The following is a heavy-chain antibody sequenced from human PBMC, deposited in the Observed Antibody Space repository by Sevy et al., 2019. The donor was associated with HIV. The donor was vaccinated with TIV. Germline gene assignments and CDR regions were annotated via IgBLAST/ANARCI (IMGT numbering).Heavy chain of an antibody. J-gene: IGHJ3*02. D-gene: IGHD3-22*01. CDR3: ASLPNNYYDSSGYSGKDAFDI. CDR2: IWNDRSNK. Sequence: GGSLRLSCAASGFTFSSFGMHWVRQAPGKGLEWVAVIWNDRSNKHYADSVKGRFTISRDKSKNTLYLHMNSLRAEDTAVYYCASLPNNYYDSSGYSGKDAFDIWGQGTMVTVSS. CDR1: GFTFSSFG. V-gene: IGHV3-33*01.